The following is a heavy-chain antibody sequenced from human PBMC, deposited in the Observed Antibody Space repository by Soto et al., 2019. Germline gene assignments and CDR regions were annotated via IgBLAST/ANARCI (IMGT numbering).Heavy chain of an antibody. CDR2: ISGSDAGT. J-gene: IGHJ4*02. CDR1: GFTFSSHA. V-gene: IGHV3-23*01. D-gene: IGHD2-2*01. CDR3: TKYPCTRSSCYFDF. Sequence: EVQLLESGGGLVQPGGSLRLSCEASGFTFSSHAMSWVRQAPWKGLAWVSAISGSDAGTFDADSVRGRFTISRDNAKNTQYLHMTSIRVEDTSIYYWTKYPCTRSSCYFDFSCQGSLVTVSS.